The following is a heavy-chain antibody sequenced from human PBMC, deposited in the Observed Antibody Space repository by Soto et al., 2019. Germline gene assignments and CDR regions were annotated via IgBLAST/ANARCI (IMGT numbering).Heavy chain of an antibody. J-gene: IGHJ5*02. CDR3: ARDWSVPYPPIVVVGWFDP. Sequence: ASVKVSCKASGYTFTSYGISWVRQAPGQGLEWMGWISAYNGNTNYAQKLQGRVTMTTDTSTSTAYMELRSLRSDDTAVYYCARDWSVPYPPIVVVGWFDPWGQGTLVTVSS. CDR1: GYTFTSYG. CDR2: ISAYNGNT. D-gene: IGHD2-15*01. V-gene: IGHV1-18*01.